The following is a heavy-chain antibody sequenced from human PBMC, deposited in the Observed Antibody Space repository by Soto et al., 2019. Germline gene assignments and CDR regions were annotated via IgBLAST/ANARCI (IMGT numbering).Heavy chain of an antibody. CDR2: ISAHNGNT. CDR1: GYDFTTYG. Sequence: QVHLVQSGAEMKKPGASVKVSCKGSGYDFTTYGITCVRQDPGQGLEWMGWISAHNGNTNYAQKLQGRVTVTRDTSTSTAYMELRSLRSDDTAVYYCARGRYGDYWGQGALVTVSS. D-gene: IGHD1-1*01. CDR3: ARGRYGDY. V-gene: IGHV1-18*01. J-gene: IGHJ4*02.